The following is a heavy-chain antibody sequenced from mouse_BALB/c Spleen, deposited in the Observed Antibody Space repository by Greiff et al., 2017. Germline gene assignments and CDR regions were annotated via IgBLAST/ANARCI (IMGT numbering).Heavy chain of an antibody. D-gene: IGHD1-1*01. CDR3: ARYAYYGSSYAWFAY. J-gene: IGHJ3*01. Sequence: EVMLVESGGGLVQPGGSRKLSCAASGFTFSSFGMHWVRQAPEKGLEWVAYISSGSSTIYYADTVKGRFTISRDNPKNTLFLQMTSLRSEDTAMYYCARYAYYGSSYAWFAYWGQGTLVTVSA. CDR1: GFTFSSFG. V-gene: IGHV5-17*02. CDR2: ISSGSSTI.